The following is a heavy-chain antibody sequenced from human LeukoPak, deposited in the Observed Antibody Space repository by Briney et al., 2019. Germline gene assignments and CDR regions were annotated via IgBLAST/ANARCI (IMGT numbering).Heavy chain of an antibody. V-gene: IGHV1-8*01. D-gene: IGHD6-13*01. CDR1: GYTFTSYD. CDR2: MNPNSGNT. J-gene: IGHJ4*02. CDR3: ARGPAAGNYFDY. Sequence: ASVKVSCKASGYTFTSYDINWVRQATGQGLEWMGWMNPNSGNTGYAQKFQGRVTMTRNTSISTAYMGLSSLRSEDTAVYYCARGPAAGNYFDYWGQGTLVTVSS.